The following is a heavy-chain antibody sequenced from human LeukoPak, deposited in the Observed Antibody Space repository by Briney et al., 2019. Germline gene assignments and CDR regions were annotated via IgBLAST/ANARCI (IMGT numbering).Heavy chain of an antibody. CDR2: SNAGNAYP. CDR3: ARESAEYQDYFED. CDR1: GYTFTSYG. J-gene: IGHJ4*02. V-gene: IGHV1-3*01. D-gene: IGHD1-14*01. Sequence: ASVKISCKASGYTFTSYGVHWLRQVPGQRLEWMGDSNAGNAYPKYSARFQGRVTITRDTSENTVYMEMSSLKSEDTAIYYCARESAEYQDYFEDWGQGTLVTVTS.